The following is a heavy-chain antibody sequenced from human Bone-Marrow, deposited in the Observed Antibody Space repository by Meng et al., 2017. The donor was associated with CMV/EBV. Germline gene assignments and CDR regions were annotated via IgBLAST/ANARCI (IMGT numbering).Heavy chain of an antibody. D-gene: IGHD7-27*01. Sequence: GHVQESGPGLVKPSQTLSLTCTVSGGSISSGDYYWSWIRQPPGKGLEWIGYIYYSGSTYYNPSLKSRVTISVDTSKNQFSLKLSSVTAADTAVYYCASMLTGDPLRDYWGQGTLVTVSS. CDR2: IYYSGST. J-gene: IGHJ4*02. CDR3: ASMLTGDPLRDY. CDR1: GGSISSGDYY. V-gene: IGHV4-30-4*08.